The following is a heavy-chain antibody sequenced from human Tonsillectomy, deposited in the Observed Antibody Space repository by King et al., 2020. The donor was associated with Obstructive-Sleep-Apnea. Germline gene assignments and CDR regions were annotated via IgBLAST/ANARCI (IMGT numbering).Heavy chain of an antibody. CDR2: ISYDGSNK. CDR1: GFTFNSYG. D-gene: IGHD6-6*01. J-gene: IGHJ5*02. V-gene: IGHV3-30*18. CDR3: AKNEASISAVSTDPIA. Sequence: VQLVESGGGVVQPGRSLRLSCAASGFTFNSYGMHWVRQAPGKGLAGLAVISYDGSNKNYADSVKGRFTISRDNSKNTLYLKMNSLRAEDTAMYYCAKNEASISAVSTDPIAWGQGTLVTVSS.